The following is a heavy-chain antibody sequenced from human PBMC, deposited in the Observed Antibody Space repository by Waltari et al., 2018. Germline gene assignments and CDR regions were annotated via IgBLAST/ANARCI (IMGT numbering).Heavy chain of an antibody. Sequence: EVQLVESGGDLVQPGRSLRLSCAASGFTFDEYAMHWVRQAPGGSMEWVSGIGWNSVRIGYADSVKGRFTISRDSAKNSLYLQMNSLRAEDTALYYCAKDRAYSSSSLWFDPWGQGTLVTVSS. J-gene: IGHJ5*02. CDR1: GFTFDEYA. D-gene: IGHD6-6*01. CDR3: AKDRAYSSSSLWFDP. CDR2: IGWNSVRI. V-gene: IGHV3-9*01.